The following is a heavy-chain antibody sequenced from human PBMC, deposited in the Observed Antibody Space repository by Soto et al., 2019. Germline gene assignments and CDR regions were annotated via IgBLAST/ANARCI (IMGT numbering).Heavy chain of an antibody. V-gene: IGHV4-39*02. CDR3: AREGALLFGGNSDYYSTMDV. Sequence: SETLSLTCTVSGGSISSSSYSWGWIRQPPGKGPEWIGTFYYSGSTYYNPSLKSRVTISVDTSKNQFSLKLSSVTAADTAFYYCAREGALLFGGNSDYYSTMDVWDQGTTVTVSS. CDR1: GGSISSSSYS. J-gene: IGHJ6*02. CDR2: FYYSGST. D-gene: IGHD2-21*02.